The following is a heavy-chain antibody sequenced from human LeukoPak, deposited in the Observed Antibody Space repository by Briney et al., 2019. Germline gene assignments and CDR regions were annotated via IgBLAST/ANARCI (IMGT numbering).Heavy chain of an antibody. V-gene: IGHV4-39*07. J-gene: IGHJ6*02. D-gene: IGHD6-13*01. CDR3: ARDPELGWQQETQKYSYYGMDV. Sequence: SETLSLTCTVSGGSISSSSYYWGWIRQPPGKGLEWIGSIYYSGSTYYNPSLKSRVTMSIDTSKNQFSLRLSSVTAADTAVYYCARDPELGWQQETQKYSYYGMDVWGQGTTVTVSS. CDR2: IYYSGST. CDR1: GGSISSSSYY.